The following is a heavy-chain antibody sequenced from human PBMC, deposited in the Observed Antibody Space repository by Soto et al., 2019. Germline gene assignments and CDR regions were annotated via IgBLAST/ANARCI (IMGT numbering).Heavy chain of an antibody. CDR2: IYYSGST. D-gene: IGHD3-22*01. CDR3: ARARITMIVVVDY. Sequence: QVQLQESGPGLVKPSQTLSLTCTVSGGSISSGGYYWSWIRQHPGKGLEWIGYIYYSGSTYYNPSLKSRVHLSVDTSTNHFSLKLSSVTAADTAVYYCARARITMIVVVDYWGQGTLVTVSS. V-gene: IGHV4-31*03. J-gene: IGHJ4*02. CDR1: GGSISSGGYY.